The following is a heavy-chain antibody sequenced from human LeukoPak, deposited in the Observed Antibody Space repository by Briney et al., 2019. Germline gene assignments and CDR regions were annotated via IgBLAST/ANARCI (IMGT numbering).Heavy chain of an antibody. Sequence: GSLRLSCAASGFTFSSYWMSWVRPAPGKGLEWVANIKQDGSEKYYVDSVKGRFTISRDNAKNSLYLQMNSPRAEDTAVYYCARRGVAAAGYYYYYMDVWGKGTTVTVSS. D-gene: IGHD6-13*01. CDR3: ARRGVAAAGYYYYYMDV. V-gene: IGHV3-7*01. J-gene: IGHJ6*03. CDR2: IKQDGSEK. CDR1: GFTFSSYW.